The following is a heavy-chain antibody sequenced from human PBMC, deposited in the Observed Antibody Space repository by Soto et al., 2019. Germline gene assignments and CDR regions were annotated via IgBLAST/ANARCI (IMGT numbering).Heavy chain of an antibody. V-gene: IGHV1-69*08. CDR3: AREASPAAGIDS. CDR2: IIPILGIA. Sequence: QVQLVQSGAEVKKPGSSVKVSCKASGGTFSSYTISWVRQAPGQGLEWMGRIIPILGIANYAQKFQGRVTIXAXISTSTAYMELSSLRSEDTAVYYCAREASPAAGIDSWGQGTLVTVSS. D-gene: IGHD6-13*01. CDR1: GGTFSSYT. J-gene: IGHJ4*02.